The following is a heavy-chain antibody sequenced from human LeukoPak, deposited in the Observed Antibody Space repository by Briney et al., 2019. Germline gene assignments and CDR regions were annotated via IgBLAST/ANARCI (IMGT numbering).Heavy chain of an antibody. CDR3: ARHSGSLHSWFDP. D-gene: IGHD1-26*01. V-gene: IGHV4-39*01. CDR2: FDYRGNT. CDR1: GGSIISSTYY. Sequence: KPSETLSLTCTVTGGSIISSTYYWGWIRQSPGKGLEWIGSFDYRGNTYYNPSLQSRVTISVDTSKSQFSLRLSSVTAADTAVYSCARHSGSLHSWFDPWGQGTLVTVSS. J-gene: IGHJ5*02.